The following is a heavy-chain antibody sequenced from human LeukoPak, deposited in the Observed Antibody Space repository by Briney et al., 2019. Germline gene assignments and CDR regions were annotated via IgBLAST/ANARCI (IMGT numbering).Heavy chain of an antibody. CDR2: IYHSGRT. Sequence: SETLSLTCAVSGDYISSSSYYWGWIRQSPGAGLEWIGDIYHSGRTYYNPSLKSRVAISIDTSKNQFSLKLSSVTAADTAVYYCARVRYGYYYMDVWGKGTTVTVSS. CDR3: ARVRYGYYYMDV. CDR1: GDYISSSSYY. D-gene: IGHD1-1*01. V-gene: IGHV4-39*07. J-gene: IGHJ6*03.